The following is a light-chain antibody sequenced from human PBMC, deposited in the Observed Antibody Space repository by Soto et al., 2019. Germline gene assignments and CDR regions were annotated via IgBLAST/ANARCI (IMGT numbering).Light chain of an antibody. J-gene: IGLJ1*01. CDR3: CSYADGSIYF. V-gene: IGLV2-8*01. Sequence: QSVLTQPPSASGSPGQSVTISCTGTSSDVGGYNSVSWYQQHPGKAPKLMIYEVSERPSGVPDRFSGSKSGNTASLTISGLQAEDEGDYYCCSYADGSIYFFGTGTKLTVL. CDR1: SSDVGGYNS. CDR2: EVS.